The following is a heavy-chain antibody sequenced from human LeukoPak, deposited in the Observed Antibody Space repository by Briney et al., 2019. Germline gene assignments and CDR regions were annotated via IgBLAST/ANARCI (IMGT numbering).Heavy chain of an antibody. CDR3: ARARGCSNCVLTDGFDS. J-gene: IGHJ3*01. CDR2: ISNFDGDT. Sequence: ASVKVSCKASGRLFTSYGIAWVRQAPGEGLEWVGWISNFDGDTKVAENLQGRVTLTTDSSTSTAYMVLTNLKFDDTAVYYCARARGCSNCVLTDGFDSWGQGTKVTVSS. V-gene: IGHV1-18*01. CDR1: GRLFTSYG. D-gene: IGHD6-13*01.